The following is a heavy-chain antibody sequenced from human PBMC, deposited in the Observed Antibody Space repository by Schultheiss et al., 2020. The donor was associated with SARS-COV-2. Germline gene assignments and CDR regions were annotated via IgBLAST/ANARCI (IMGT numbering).Heavy chain of an antibody. CDR3: ARGGDCRSTNCYTHAI. CDR1: GGSFSGYY. J-gene: IGHJ3*02. V-gene: IGHV4-34*01. D-gene: IGHD2-2*02. CDR2: INHSGST. Sequence: SETLSLTCAVYGGSFSGYYWSWIRQSPGKGLEWIGEINHSGSTNYNPSLKSRVTISVDTSKNQFSLKLSSVTAADTAVYYCARGGDCRSTNCYTHAIWGQGTMVTVSS.